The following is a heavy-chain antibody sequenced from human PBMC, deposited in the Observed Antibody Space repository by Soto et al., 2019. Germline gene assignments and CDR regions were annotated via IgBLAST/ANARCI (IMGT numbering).Heavy chain of an antibody. CDR3: ARAPVTDTAMVMGYYYYMDV. J-gene: IGHJ6*03. CDR2: INPSGGST. D-gene: IGHD5-18*01. CDR1: GYASASYY. V-gene: IGHV1-46*03. Sequence: ASAEVSCEASGYASASYYMRWVRQAPGQGLEWMGIINPSGGSTSYAQKFQGRVTMTRDTSTSTVYMELSSLRSEDTAVYYCARAPVTDTAMVMGYYYYMDVWGKGTTVTVSS.